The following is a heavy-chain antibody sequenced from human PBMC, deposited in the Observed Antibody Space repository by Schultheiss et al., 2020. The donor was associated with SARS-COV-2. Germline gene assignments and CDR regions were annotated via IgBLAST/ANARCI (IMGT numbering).Heavy chain of an antibody. D-gene: IGHD5-24*01. J-gene: IGHJ3*02. CDR2: IYYSGST. V-gene: IGHV4-39*07. CDR1: GGSISSSSYY. Sequence: SETLSLTCTVSGGSISSSSYYWGWIRQPPGKGLEWIGSIYYSGSTYYNPSLKSRVTISVDTSKNQFSLKLSSVTAADTAVYYCARRRGWLHKSTRVDAFDIWGQGTMVTVSS. CDR3: ARRRGWLHKSTRVDAFDI.